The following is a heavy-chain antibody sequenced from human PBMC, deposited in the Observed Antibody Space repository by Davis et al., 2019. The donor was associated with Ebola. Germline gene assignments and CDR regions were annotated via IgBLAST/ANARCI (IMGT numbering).Heavy chain of an antibody. CDR1: GFIFSTNA. CDR2: LSSNGDNT. Sequence: GGSLRLSCSASGFIFSTNAMHWVRQNPGKGLEYVSALSSNGDNTYYADSVKGRFTISRDNSKNSLYLQMSSLRAEDTAVYYCVKGAFLEWLFPPDFEYWGQGTLVTVSS. CDR3: VKGAFLEWLFPPDFEY. D-gene: IGHD3-3*02. J-gene: IGHJ4*02. V-gene: IGHV3-64D*06.